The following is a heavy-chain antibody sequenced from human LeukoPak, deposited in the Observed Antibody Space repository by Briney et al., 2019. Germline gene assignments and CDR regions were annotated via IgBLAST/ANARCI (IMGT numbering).Heavy chain of an antibody. CDR3: ARVVVRDCTDRVCPDWFDA. J-gene: IGHJ5*02. CDR2: LYSRGTT. CDR1: GLVVSANY. D-gene: IGHD2-8*01. V-gene: IGHV3-53*01. Sequence: PGGSLRLSCAPSGLVVSANYMSWVRQAPGKGLELGSILYSRGTTYYADSVKGRFTISRDDSKNTVFLHMNSLRVDDTAIYYCARVVVRDCTDRVCPDWFDAWGLGTRVTVSS.